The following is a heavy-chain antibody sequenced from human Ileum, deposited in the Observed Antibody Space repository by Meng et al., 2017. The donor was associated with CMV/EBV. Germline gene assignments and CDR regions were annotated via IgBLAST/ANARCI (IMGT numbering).Heavy chain of an antibody. V-gene: IGHV1-2*02. D-gene: IGHD6-6*01. Sequence: SVKVSCKASGYTLTADFMFWVRQAPGQGLEWMGWINSNSGTTNYAQKFQGRVTMTWDTSISAVYMDLSSLRSDDTAVYYCVSYIGSSYWFGPWGQGTLVTVSS. J-gene: IGHJ5*02. CDR1: GYTLTADF. CDR2: INSNSGTT. CDR3: VSYIGSSYWFGP.